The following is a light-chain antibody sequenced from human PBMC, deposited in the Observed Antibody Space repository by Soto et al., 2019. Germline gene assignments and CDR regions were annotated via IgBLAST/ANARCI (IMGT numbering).Light chain of an antibody. Sequence: QSVLTQPPSASGTPGQGVTISSSGSTSDIGSYTVNWYQQLPGTAPKVLIYTNNQRPSGVPDRFSGSKSGTSASLDISGLQSEDEADYYCATWDDSLNGWVFGGGTKLTVL. CDR3: ATWDDSLNGWV. V-gene: IGLV1-44*01. CDR1: TSDIGSYT. J-gene: IGLJ3*02. CDR2: TNN.